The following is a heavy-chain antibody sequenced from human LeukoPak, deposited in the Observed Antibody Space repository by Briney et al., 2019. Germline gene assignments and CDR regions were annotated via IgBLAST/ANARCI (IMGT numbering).Heavy chain of an antibody. CDR1: GYTFTSYG. J-gene: IGHJ6*04. Sequence: ASVKVSCKASGYTFTSYGISWVRQAPGQGLEWMGWISAYNGNTNYAQKLQGRVTMTTDTSTSTAYTELRSLRSDDTAVYYCARGGYCSGGSCYGIRDYYYGMDVWGKGTTVTVSS. CDR3: ARGGYCSGGSCYGIRDYYYGMDV. D-gene: IGHD2-15*01. CDR2: ISAYNGNT. V-gene: IGHV1-18*04.